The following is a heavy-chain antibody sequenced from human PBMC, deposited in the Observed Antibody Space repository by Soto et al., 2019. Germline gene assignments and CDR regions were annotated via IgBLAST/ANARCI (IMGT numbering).Heavy chain of an antibody. Sequence: SETLSLTCAVYGGSFSGYYWSWIRQPPGKGLEWIGEINHSGSTNYNPSLKSRVTISVDTSKNQFSLKLSSVTAADTAVYYCARGHPSYSSGWYPAGYYFDYWGQGTLVTVSS. J-gene: IGHJ4*02. V-gene: IGHV4-34*01. CDR3: ARGHPSYSSGWYPAGYYFDY. D-gene: IGHD6-19*01. CDR1: GGSFSGYY. CDR2: INHSGST.